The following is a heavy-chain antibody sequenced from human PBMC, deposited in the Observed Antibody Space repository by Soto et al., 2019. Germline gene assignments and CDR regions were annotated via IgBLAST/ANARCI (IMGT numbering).Heavy chain of an antibody. CDR1: GGSISSGGYY. V-gene: IGHV4-31*03. D-gene: IGHD6-6*01. Sequence: SETLSLTCTVSGGSISSGGYYWSWIRQHPGKGLEWIGYIYYSGSTYYNPSLKSRVTISVDTSKNQFSLKLSSVTAADTAVYYCARGGSSSWDWFDPWGQGTPVTVSS. CDR3: ARGGSSSWDWFDP. CDR2: IYYSGST. J-gene: IGHJ5*02.